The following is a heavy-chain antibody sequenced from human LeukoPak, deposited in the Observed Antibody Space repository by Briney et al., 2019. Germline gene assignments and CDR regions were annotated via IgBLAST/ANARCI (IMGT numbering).Heavy chain of an antibody. V-gene: IGHV4-59*08. Sequence: SETLSLTCTVSGGSISSYYWSWIWQPPGKGLEWIGDIYYSGSTNYNPSLKSRVTISVDTSKNQFSLKLSSVTAADTAVYYCARHPGYSSGGQLDYWGQGTLVTVSS. CDR3: ARHPGYSSGGQLDY. CDR1: GGSISSYY. D-gene: IGHD6-19*01. CDR2: IYYSGST. J-gene: IGHJ4*02.